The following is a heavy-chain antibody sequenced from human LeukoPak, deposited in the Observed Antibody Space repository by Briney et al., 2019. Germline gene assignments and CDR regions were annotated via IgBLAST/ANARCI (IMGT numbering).Heavy chain of an antibody. J-gene: IGHJ3*02. CDR3: AKDNEWELLSQSSGAFDI. V-gene: IGHV3-9*03. D-gene: IGHD1-26*01. CDR2: ISWNSGSI. CDR1: GFTFDDYA. Sequence: GRSLRLSCAASGFTFDDYAMHWVRQAPGKGLEWVSGISWNSGSIGYADSVKGRFTISRDNAKNSLYLQMNSLRAEDMALYYCAKDNEWELLSQSSGAFDIWGQGTMVTVSS.